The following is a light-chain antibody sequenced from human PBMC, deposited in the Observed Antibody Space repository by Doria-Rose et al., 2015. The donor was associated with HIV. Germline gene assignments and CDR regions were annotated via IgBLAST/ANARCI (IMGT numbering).Light chain of an antibody. CDR1: QSVSSN. CDR3: QQRSNWPPIFT. J-gene: IGKJ3*01. V-gene: IGKV3-11*01. Sequence: PGARATLSCRASQSVSSNLAWYQQKPGQAPRLLIYDASNRATGIPARFSGSGSGTDFTLTISSPEPEDFAVYFCQQRSNWPPIFTFGPGTKVDI. CDR2: DAS.